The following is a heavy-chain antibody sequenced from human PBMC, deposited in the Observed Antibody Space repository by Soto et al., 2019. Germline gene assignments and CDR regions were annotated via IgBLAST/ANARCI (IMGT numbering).Heavy chain of an antibody. D-gene: IGHD2-2*01. V-gene: IGHV3-23*01. CDR3: AKVQLAFPTDEYFQH. J-gene: IGHJ1*01. Sequence: PVGSLRLSCAASVFTFSSYAMSCVRHSPGKGLEWVSAISGSGGSTYYADSVKGRFTISRDNSKNTLYLQMNSLRAEDTAVYYCAKVQLAFPTDEYFQHWGQGTLVIVS. CDR1: VFTFSSYA. CDR2: ISGSGGST.